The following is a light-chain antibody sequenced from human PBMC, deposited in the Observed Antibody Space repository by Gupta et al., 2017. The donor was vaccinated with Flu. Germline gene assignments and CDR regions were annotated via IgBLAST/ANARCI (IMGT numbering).Light chain of an antibody. V-gene: IGKV1-5*03. CDR2: KAS. Sequence: DIQMTQSPSTLSASVGDRVIITCRASQTIGSWLAWYQQKPGKAPKLLIYKASSLQSGVPSRFSGSGSGTEFTLTIGSLQPDDFATFYCQQEDSFPFTFGHGTKVDFK. CDR1: QTIGSW. J-gene: IGKJ3*01. CDR3: QQEDSFPFT.